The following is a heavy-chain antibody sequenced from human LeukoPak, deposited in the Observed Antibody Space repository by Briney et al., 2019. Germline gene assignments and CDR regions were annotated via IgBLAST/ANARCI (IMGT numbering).Heavy chain of an antibody. Sequence: ASVKVSCKASGYTFTSYGISWVRQAPGQGLEWMGWISTYNGDTNYAQKFQGRVTLTTDTSTSTAYLELRSLRSDDTAMYYCARDPSNTSGWYIYFDYWGQGTLVTVSS. V-gene: IGHV1-18*01. CDR3: ARDPSNTSGWYIYFDY. D-gene: IGHD6-19*01. CDR2: ISTYNGDT. J-gene: IGHJ4*02. CDR1: GYTFTSYG.